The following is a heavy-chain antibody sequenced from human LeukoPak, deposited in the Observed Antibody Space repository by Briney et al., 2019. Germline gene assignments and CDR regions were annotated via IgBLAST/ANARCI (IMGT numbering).Heavy chain of an antibody. D-gene: IGHD6-19*01. Sequence: SETLSLTCTVSGGSISSYYWSWIRQPPGKGLEWIGYIYYSGSTNYNPSLKSRVTISVDTSKNQFSLKLSSVTAADTAVYYCARDPAGYSSGWGFDYWGQGTLVTVSS. CDR1: GGSISSYY. CDR3: ARDPAGYSSGWGFDY. CDR2: IYYSGST. V-gene: IGHV4-59*12. J-gene: IGHJ4*02.